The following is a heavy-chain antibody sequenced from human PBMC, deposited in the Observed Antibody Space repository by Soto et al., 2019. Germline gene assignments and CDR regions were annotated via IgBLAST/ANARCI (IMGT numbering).Heavy chain of an antibody. CDR1: GFTFSSYA. CDR3: ASRSSGWYFDY. J-gene: IGHJ4*02. CDR2: ISGSGGST. Sequence: EVQLLESGGGLVQPGGSLRLSCAASGFTFSSYAMSWVRQAPGKGLEWVSIISGSGGSTYYADSVKGRFTISRDNSKNTLYLHMNSLRAEDTALYYCASRSSGWYFDYWGQGTLVTVSS. V-gene: IGHV3-23*01. D-gene: IGHD6-19*01.